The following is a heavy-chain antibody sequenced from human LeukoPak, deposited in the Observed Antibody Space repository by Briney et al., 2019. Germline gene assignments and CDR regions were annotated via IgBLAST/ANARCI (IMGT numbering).Heavy chain of an antibody. J-gene: IGHJ6*02. V-gene: IGHV1-2*02. CDR2: INPNSGGT. Sequence: GASVKVSCKASGYTFTGYYIHWVRQAPGQGLEWMGWINPNSGGTNYAQKFQGRVTMTRDTSISTAYMELRSLRSDDTAVYYCARVSDCCWYSSGWSAYYYGMDVWGQGTTVTVSS. D-gene: IGHD6-19*01. CDR1: GYTFTGYY. CDR3: ARVSDCCWYSSGWSAYYYGMDV.